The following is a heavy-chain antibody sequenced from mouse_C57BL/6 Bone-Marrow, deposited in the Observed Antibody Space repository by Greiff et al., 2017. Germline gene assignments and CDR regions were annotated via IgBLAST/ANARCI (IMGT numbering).Heavy chain of an antibody. CDR2: VYPRSGNT. D-gene: IGHD2-3*01. CDR1: GYTFTSYG. J-gene: IGHJ4*01. Sequence: VQLQQSGAELARPGASVKLSCKASGYTFTSYGISWVKQRTGQGLEWIGEVYPRSGNTYYNEKFKGKATLTADKSSSTAYMELRSLTSEDSAVYFCARGSWLLEMDYWGQGTSVTVSS. V-gene: IGHV1-81*01. CDR3: ARGSWLLEMDY.